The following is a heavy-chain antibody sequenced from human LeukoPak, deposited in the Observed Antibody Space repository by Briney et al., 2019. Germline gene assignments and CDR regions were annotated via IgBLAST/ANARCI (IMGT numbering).Heavy chain of an antibody. CDR3: AREVEYYDCSGYQPHAFDI. CDR2: INHSGST. D-gene: IGHD3-22*01. Sequence: SETLSLTCAVYGGSFSGYYWSWIRQPPGKGLEWIGEINHSGSTNYNPSLKSRVTISVDTSKNQFSLKLSSVTAADTAVYYCAREVEYYDCSGYQPHAFDIWGQGTVVTVSS. V-gene: IGHV4-34*01. J-gene: IGHJ3*02. CDR1: GGSFSGYY.